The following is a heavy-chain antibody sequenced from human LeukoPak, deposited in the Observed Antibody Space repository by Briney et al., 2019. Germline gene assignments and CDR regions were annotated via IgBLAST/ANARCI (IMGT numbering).Heavy chain of an antibody. Sequence: PGGSLRLSCAASGFTFSSYAMSWVRQAPGKGLEWVSSISSSSSYIYYADSVKGRFTISRDNAKNSLYLQMNSLRAEDTAVYYCAREALELSRGYYYYGMDVWGQGTTVTVSS. CDR3: AREALELSRGYYYYGMDV. CDR1: GFTFSSYA. V-gene: IGHV3-21*01. J-gene: IGHJ6*02. CDR2: ISSSSSYI. D-gene: IGHD1-7*01.